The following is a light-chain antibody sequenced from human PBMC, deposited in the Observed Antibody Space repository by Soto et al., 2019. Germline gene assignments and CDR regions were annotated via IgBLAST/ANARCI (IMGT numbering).Light chain of an antibody. CDR1: SSDIGGYNY. CDR2: EVT. J-gene: IGLJ2*01. V-gene: IGLV2-8*01. Sequence: QSALTQPPSASGSPGQSVTISCTGTSSDIGGYNYVSWYQQHPGKAPKLMIYEVTKRPSGVPDRFSGSKSGNTASLTVSGLQAEDEADYYWSSHAGSNNLGVFGGGTKVTVL. CDR3: SSHAGSNNLGV.